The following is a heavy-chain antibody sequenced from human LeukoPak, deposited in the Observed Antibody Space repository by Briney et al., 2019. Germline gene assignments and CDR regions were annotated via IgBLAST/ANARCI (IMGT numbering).Heavy chain of an antibody. CDR3: ARDRHYINY. CDR2: ISSSSSTI. Sequence: GGSLRLSCAASGFTFSSYEMNWVRQAPGKGLEWVSYISSSSSTIYYADSVKGRFTISRDNAKNSVYLQMNSLRGEDTAVYYCARDRHYINYWGQGTLVTVSS. J-gene: IGHJ4*02. V-gene: IGHV3-48*03. CDR1: GFTFSSYE.